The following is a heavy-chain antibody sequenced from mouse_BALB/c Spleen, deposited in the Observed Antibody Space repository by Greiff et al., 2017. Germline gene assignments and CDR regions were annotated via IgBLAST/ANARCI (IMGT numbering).Heavy chain of an antibody. CDR1: GYSITSGYS. J-gene: IGHJ3*01. D-gene: IGHD1-1*01. Sequence: DVQLQESGPDLVKPSQSLSLTCTVTGYSITSGYSWHWIRQFPGNKLEWMGYIHYSGSTNYNPSLKSRISITRDTSKNQFFLQLNSVTTEDTATYYCARDPHYYGSSYAFAYWGQGTLVTVSA. CDR3: ARDPHYYGSSYAFAY. CDR2: IHYSGST. V-gene: IGHV3-1*02.